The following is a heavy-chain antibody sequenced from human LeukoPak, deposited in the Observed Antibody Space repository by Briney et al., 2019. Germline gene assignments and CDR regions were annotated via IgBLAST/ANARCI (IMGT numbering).Heavy chain of an antibody. D-gene: IGHD3-22*01. J-gene: IGHJ3*02. Sequence: EGSLRLSCAASGFTFSDYYMSWIRQAPGKGLEWVSYISSSGSTIYYADSVKGRFTISRDNAKNSLYLQMNSLRAEDTAVYYCARDEILANYYDSSGYQGPHDAFDIWGQGTMVTVSS. CDR3: ARDEILANYYDSSGYQGPHDAFDI. V-gene: IGHV3-11*04. CDR2: ISSSGSTI. CDR1: GFTFSDYY.